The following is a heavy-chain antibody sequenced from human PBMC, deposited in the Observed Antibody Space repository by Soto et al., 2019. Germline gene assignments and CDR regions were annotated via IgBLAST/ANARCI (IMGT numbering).Heavy chain of an antibody. V-gene: IGHV1-69*15. D-gene: IGHD5-12*01. Sequence: QVQLVQSGAEVKKPGSSVKVSCKASGGTFSNYAITWVRQAPGQGLEWVGRIIPIFGTTNVAQKFQGRVTITADESTTTANMELSGLRSDDTAVYYCAKDGGADGYFGNWLDPGGQGTLVTVSS. J-gene: IGHJ5*02. CDR1: GGTFSNYA. CDR3: AKDGGADGYFGNWLDP. CDR2: IIPIFGTT.